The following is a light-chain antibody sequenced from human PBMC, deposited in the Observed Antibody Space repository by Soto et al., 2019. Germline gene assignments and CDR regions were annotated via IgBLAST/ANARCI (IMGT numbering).Light chain of an antibody. CDR3: MEGTYWPKT. J-gene: IGKJ2*01. CDR2: RVS. Sequence: DVVLNQSPLSLPVTLGQPASISCRSSQSFVHSDGNTYLHWFQQRPGQSPRRLIYRVSTRDSGVPDRFSGGGSGTDFTLKISRVEAEDVGVYYCMEGTYWPKTFGHGTKLEIK. V-gene: IGKV2-30*02. CDR1: QSFVHSDGNTY.